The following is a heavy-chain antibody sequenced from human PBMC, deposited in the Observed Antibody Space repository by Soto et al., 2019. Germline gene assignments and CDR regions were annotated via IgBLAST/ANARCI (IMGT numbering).Heavy chain of an antibody. Sequence: PSETLSLTCAVYGASFSGYQLTWIRQTPGKGLEWIGEINDSGNINYNPSLKSRVTISLDTPKKQISLKLSSVTAADSAVYYCARGLIVWFGELSRRGGHYYYMGVWGKGTTVTVS. CDR1: GASFSGYQ. J-gene: IGHJ6*03. CDR2: INDSGNI. CDR3: ARGLIVWFGELSRRGGHYYYMGV. V-gene: IGHV4-34*01. D-gene: IGHD3-10*01.